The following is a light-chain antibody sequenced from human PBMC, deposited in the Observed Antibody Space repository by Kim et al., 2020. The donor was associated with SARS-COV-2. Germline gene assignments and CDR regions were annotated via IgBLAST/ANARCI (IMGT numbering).Light chain of an antibody. CDR3: QTWGTGIWV. CDR1: SGHSSYA. V-gene: IGLV4-69*01. Sequence: SVKLTCTLSSGHSSYAIEWHQQQPEKGPRYLMKLNSDGSHSKGDGIPDRFSGSSSGAERYLTISSLQSEDEADYYCQTWGTGIWVFGGGTQLTVL. J-gene: IGLJ3*02. CDR2: LNSDGSH.